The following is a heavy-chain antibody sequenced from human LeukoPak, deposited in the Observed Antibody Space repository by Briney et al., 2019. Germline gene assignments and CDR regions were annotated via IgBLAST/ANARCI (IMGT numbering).Heavy chain of an antibody. CDR2: VFYSGST. CDR3: ATLPSAAAGPDYFDY. J-gene: IGHJ4*02. Sequence: SETLSLTCTVSGGSIRSSSYYWGWIRQPPGKGLEWIGSVFYSGSTYYNPSLKSRVTTSVDTSKNQFSLKLTSMTAADTAVYYCATLPSAAAGPDYFDYWGRGILVTLSS. D-gene: IGHD6-13*01. CDR1: GGSIRSSSYY. V-gene: IGHV4-39*01.